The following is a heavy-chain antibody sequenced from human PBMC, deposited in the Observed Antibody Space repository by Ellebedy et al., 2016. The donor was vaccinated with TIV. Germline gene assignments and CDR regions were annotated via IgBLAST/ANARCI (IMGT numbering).Heavy chain of an antibody. CDR1: GFTFNTYA. D-gene: IGHD1-1*01. J-gene: IGHJ4*02. V-gene: IGHV3-30*04. Sequence: PGGSLRLSCGASGFTFNTYAMHWVRQAPGKGLEWVTFTTLDGQRKDYADSVKGRFTISRDNSKNTVFLQMGRLRAEDTAVYYCAADRDATGFVFWGRGALVTVSS. CDR2: TTLDGQRK. CDR3: AADRDATGFVF.